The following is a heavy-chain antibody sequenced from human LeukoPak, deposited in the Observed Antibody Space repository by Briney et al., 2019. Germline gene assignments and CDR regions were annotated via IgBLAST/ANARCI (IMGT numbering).Heavy chain of an antibody. CDR3: ARDRTTVTTRGYWFDP. CDR2: TSSSSSYI. D-gene: IGHD4-17*01. CDR1: GFAFSSYS. V-gene: IGHV3-21*01. Sequence: GGSLRLSCAASGFAFSSYSMNWVRQAPGKGLEWVSSTSSSSSYIYYADSVKGRFTISRDNAKNSLYLQMNSLRAEDTAVYYCARDRTTVTTRGYWFDPWGQGTLVTVSS. J-gene: IGHJ5*02.